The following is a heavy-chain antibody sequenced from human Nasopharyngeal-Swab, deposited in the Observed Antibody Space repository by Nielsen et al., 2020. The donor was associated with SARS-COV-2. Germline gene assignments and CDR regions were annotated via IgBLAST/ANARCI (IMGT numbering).Heavy chain of an antibody. J-gene: IGHJ3*02. V-gene: IGHV3-9*01. CDR1: GFTFDDYA. D-gene: IGHD3-9*01. CDR2: ISWNSGSI. CDR3: AKERVVGTNFDWSPDAFDI. Sequence: GGSLRLSCAASGFTFDDYAMHWVRQAPGKGLEWVSGISWNSGSIGYADSVKGRFTISRDNAKNSLYLQMNGLRAEDTALYYCAKERVVGTNFDWSPDAFDIWGQGTMVTVSS.